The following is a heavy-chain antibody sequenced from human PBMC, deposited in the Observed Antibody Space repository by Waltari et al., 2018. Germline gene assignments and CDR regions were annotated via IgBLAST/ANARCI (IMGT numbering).Heavy chain of an antibody. D-gene: IGHD2-21*02. Sequence: EVQLVEFGGGLVQPGGSLRLSCVASGFLFSSYSMNWVRQAPGKGLEWVSSISGDNTYTYYSCSVKGRFTISRDNAKNSLFLQMNGLRDEDTAIYYCAKEGLGGDRQFDYWGQGTLVSVSS. J-gene: IGHJ4*02. CDR3: AKEGLGGDRQFDY. CDR2: ISGDNTYT. V-gene: IGHV3-21*06. CDR1: GFLFSSYS.